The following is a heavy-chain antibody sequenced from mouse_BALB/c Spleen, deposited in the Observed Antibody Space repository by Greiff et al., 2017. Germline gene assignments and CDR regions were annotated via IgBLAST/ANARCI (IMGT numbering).Heavy chain of an antibody. D-gene: IGHD2-10*02. CDR3: ARDGYGNYVGYLDY. CDR2: IRNKANGYTT. V-gene: IGHV7-3*02. J-gene: IGHJ2*01. Sequence: DVKLVESGGGLVQPGGSLRLSCATSGFTFTDYYMSWVRQPPGKALEWLGFIRNKANGYTTEYSASVKGRFTISRDNSQSILYLQMNTLRAEDSATYYCARDGYGNYVGYLDYWGQGTTLTVSS. CDR1: GFTFTDYY.